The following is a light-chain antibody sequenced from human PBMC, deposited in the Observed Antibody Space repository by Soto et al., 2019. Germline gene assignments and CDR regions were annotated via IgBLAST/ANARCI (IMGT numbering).Light chain of an antibody. CDR1: QSVSLS. J-gene: IGKJ1*01. CDR2: DAS. V-gene: IGKV3-11*01. CDR3: QERTSWPPWT. Sequence: IVLTQSPATLSLSPGGRATLSCRASQSVSLSLAWYQQKPGQAPRLLIYDASKRASGIPARFSGSGSGTDFTLPISSLKPEDFAVYYWQERTSWPPWTFGQGTKVEIK.